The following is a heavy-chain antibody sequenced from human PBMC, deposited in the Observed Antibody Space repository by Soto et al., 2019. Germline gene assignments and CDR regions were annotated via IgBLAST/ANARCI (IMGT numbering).Heavy chain of an antibody. CDR3: ARNMDYYYGPGSGNGHGF. D-gene: IGHD3-10*01. Sequence: QVQLVQSGAEVKEPGDSGGVPCGAPDYTFTAYYIHWWRQAPGQELEWMGWINTKFGDTTYAQDFQGRVSMTRDMSVSTVYMELSRLTSDDTAIYYCARNMDYYYGPGSGNGHGFWGQGTTVTVFS. CDR2: INTKFGDT. CDR1: DYTFTAYY. J-gene: IGHJ6*02. V-gene: IGHV1-2*02.